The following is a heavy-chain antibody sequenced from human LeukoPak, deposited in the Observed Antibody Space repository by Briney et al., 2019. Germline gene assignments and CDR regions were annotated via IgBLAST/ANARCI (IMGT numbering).Heavy chain of an antibody. CDR2: IYYSGAT. V-gene: IGHV4-39*01. D-gene: IGHD2-15*01. J-gene: IGHJ4*02. Sequence: NPSGTLSLTCSASGGSISNSRNYWGWLRPPPGKGLEWIGSIYYSGATNSNPSPKRRPTLSVDTTKNQFSLEPGSGTGADAGVYYCGTTDTDWWYFDNWGQGTLVTVSS. CDR3: GTTDTDWWYFDN. CDR1: GGSISNSRNY.